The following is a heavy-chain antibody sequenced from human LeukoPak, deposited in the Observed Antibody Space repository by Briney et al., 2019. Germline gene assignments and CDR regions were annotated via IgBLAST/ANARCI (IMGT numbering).Heavy chain of an antibody. J-gene: IGHJ4*02. CDR1: GDSVSSNIAA. D-gene: IGHD3-16*02. CDR2: TYYRSKLYN. Sequence: SQTLSLTCAISGDSVSSNIAAWHWIRQSPSRGLEWLGRTYYRSKLYNDYAVSVKSRITINPDTSKNQLSLQLNSVPPEDTAVYYCARGGVSFVYWGQGTLVTVS. V-gene: IGHV6-1*01. CDR3: ARGGVSFVY.